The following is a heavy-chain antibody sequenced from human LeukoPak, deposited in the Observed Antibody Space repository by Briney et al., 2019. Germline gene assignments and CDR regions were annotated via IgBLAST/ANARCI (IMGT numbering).Heavy chain of an antibody. J-gene: IGHJ5*02. V-gene: IGHV3-74*01. CDR2: ISSDESSA. D-gene: IGHD5-18*01. CDR1: GSTFNTYW. Sequence: WGSLKLSCGASGSTFNTYWMHWVRQAPGQGLVWIPRISSDESSATYADSVKGRFTISRDNAKNTLYLQMDSLRAEDTAVYYCARGYTYGRTNMGSWGQGTLVTVSS. CDR3: ARGYTYGRTNMGS.